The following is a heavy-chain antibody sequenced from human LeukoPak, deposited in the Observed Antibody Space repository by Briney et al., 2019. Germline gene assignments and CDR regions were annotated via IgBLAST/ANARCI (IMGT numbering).Heavy chain of an antibody. CDR1: GYTFTSYG. CDR2: RSAYNGNT. Sequence: GAPETVSFTSSGYTFTSYGISWVRNGPGQGLGWVGWRSAYNGNTNNTHKLHGRGTITTDTSTSTANKELRSLSSDATAESYCSPVIGSCYFDYWGQGTLVTVSS. V-gene: IGHV1-18*01. CDR3: SPVIGSCYFDY. D-gene: IGHD1-26*01. J-gene: IGHJ4*02.